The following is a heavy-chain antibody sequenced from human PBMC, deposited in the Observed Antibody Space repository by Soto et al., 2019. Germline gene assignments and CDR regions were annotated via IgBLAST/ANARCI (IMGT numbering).Heavy chain of an antibody. CDR2: ISYDGSNK. CDR1: GFTFSSYG. Sequence: QVQLVESGGGVFQPGRSLRLSCAASGFTFSSYGMHWVRQAPGKGLEWVAVISYDGSNKYYADSVKGRFTISRDNSKNTLYLHMNSLRAEDTAVYYCAKKALLAYYYSYYMDVWGKGTTVTVSS. CDR3: AKKALLAYYYSYYMDV. J-gene: IGHJ6*03. V-gene: IGHV3-30*18.